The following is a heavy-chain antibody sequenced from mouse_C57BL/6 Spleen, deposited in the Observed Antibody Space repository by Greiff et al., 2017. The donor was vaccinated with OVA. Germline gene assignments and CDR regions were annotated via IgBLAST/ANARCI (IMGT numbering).Heavy chain of an antibody. CDR2: IYPRSGNT. V-gene: IGHV1-81*01. Sequence: QVQLQQSGAELARPGASVKLSCKASGYTFTSYGISWVKQRTGQGLEWIGEIYPRSGNTYYNEKFKGKATLTADKSSSTAYMALRSLTSEDSAVYFCARGDWDGGFAYWGQGTLVTVSA. CDR1: GYTFTSYG. J-gene: IGHJ3*01. D-gene: IGHD4-1*01. CDR3: ARGDWDGGFAY.